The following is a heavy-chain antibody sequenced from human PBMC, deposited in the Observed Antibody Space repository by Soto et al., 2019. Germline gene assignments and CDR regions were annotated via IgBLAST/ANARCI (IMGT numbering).Heavy chain of an antibody. CDR2: ISYDGSNK. D-gene: IGHD1-1*01. V-gene: IGHV3-30-3*01. CDR3: ARPSGYGREYYFDY. Sequence: GGSLRLSCAASGFTFSSYAMHWVRQAPGKGLEWVAVISYDGSNKYYADSVKGRFTISRDNSKNTLYLQMNSLRAEDTAVYYCARPSGYGREYYFDYWGQGTLVTVSS. CDR1: GFTFSSYA. J-gene: IGHJ4*02.